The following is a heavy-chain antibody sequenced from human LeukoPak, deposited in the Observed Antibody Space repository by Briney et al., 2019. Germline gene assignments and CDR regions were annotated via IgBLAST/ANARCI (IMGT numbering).Heavy chain of an antibody. J-gene: IGHJ2*01. Sequence: SGGSLRLSCAASGFTFSSYSMNCVRQAPGKGLEWVSSISSSSSYIYYADSVKGRFTISRDNAKNSLYLQMNSLRAEDTAVYYCARDYGAGIAAAALDGRYFGLWGRGTLVTVSS. CDR1: GFTFSSYS. D-gene: IGHD6-13*01. V-gene: IGHV3-21*01. CDR2: ISSSSSYI. CDR3: ARDYGAGIAAAALDGRYFGL.